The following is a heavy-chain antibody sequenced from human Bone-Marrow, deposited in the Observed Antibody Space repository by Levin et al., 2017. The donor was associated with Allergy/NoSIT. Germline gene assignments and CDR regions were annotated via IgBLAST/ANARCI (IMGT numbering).Heavy chain of an antibody. V-gene: IGHV3-73*01. CDR3: TSTRRPYYDFWSGYSKGGAWFDP. CDR1: GFTFSGSA. D-gene: IGHD3-3*01. J-gene: IGHJ5*02. Sequence: PGGSLRLSCAASGFTFSGSAMHWVRQASGKGLEWVGRIRSKANSYATAYAASVKGRFTISRDDSKNTAYLQMNSLKTEDTAVYYCTSTRRPYYDFWSGYSKGGAWFDPWGQGTLVTVSS. CDR2: IRSKANSYAT.